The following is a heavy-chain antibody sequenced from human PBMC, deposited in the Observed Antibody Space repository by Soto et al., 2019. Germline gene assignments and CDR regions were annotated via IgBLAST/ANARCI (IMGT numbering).Heavy chain of an antibody. CDR2: IDPSDSYT. J-gene: IGHJ6*02. CDR1: GYSFTSDW. V-gene: IGHV5-10-1*01. CDR3: ASIVNYGSGIYDYYYCMDV. Sequence: GECLKISCKGSGYSFTSDWISWVRQMPGKGLEWMGRIDPSDSYTNYSPSFQGHVTISADKSISTAYLQWSSLKASDTAMYYCASIVNYGSGIYDYYYCMDVWGQGPTVTVSS. D-gene: IGHD3-10*01.